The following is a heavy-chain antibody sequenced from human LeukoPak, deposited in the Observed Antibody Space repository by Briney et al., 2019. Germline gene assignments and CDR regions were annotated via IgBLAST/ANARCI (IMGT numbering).Heavy chain of an antibody. Sequence: QSGGSLRLSCAASGFTFSSYAMNWVRQAPGKGLEWVSVISGSGGTTYYADSVKGRFTISRDNSKNTLYLQMNSLRAEDTAVYYCAKRVAASGPYFDYWGQGTLVTVSS. CDR3: AKRVAASGPYFDY. CDR2: ISGSGGTT. CDR1: GFTFSSYA. D-gene: IGHD6-13*01. J-gene: IGHJ4*02. V-gene: IGHV3-23*01.